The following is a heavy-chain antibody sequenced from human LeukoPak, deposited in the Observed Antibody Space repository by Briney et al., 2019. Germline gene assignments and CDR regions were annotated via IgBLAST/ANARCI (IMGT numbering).Heavy chain of an antibody. CDR2: IYPGDSDA. CDR3: ARRRDLYSGSYYPFDY. J-gene: IGHJ4*02. D-gene: IGHD1-26*01. Sequence: GESLKISCKGSGYSFTNYWIGWVRQMPGKGLKWMGIIYPGDSDARYSPSFQGQVTISADKSVSTAYLQWSSLKASDTAMYYCARRRDLYSGSYYPFDYWGQGTLVTVSS. CDR1: GYSFTNYW. V-gene: IGHV5-51*01.